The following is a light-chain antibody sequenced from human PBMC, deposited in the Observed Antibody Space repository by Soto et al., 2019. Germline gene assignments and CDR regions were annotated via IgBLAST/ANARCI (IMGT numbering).Light chain of an antibody. Sequence: DTQMTQSPSSLSASVGDRVTITCRASQTVAMSLNWYQQKPGKAPELLIYATSHLPIGVPSRFSGSGSGTDFTLTINSLQPEDFATYYCQQSYRMPRSFGQGTRVEVK. CDR3: QQSYRMPRS. J-gene: IGKJ1*01. CDR1: QTVAMS. CDR2: ATS. V-gene: IGKV1-39*01.